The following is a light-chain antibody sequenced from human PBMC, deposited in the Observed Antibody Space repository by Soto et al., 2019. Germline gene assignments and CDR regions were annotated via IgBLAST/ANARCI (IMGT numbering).Light chain of an antibody. V-gene: IGKV3-15*01. CDR3: QQYNRWPPLT. J-gene: IGKJ4*01. CDR2: GAS. Sequence: EIVMTQSPATLSVSPGERVTLSCRASQSVTSNLAWYQQKPGQAPRLLIYGASTRATGVSGRFSGWGSGTEFTLIISSLQSEVLGVYYCQQYNRWPPLTFGGGTKVEIK. CDR1: QSVTSN.